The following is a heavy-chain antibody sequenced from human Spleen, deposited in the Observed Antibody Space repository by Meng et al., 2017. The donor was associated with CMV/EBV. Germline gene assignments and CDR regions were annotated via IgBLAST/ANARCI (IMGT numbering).Heavy chain of an antibody. V-gene: IGHV1-2*02. Sequence: ASVKVSCKASGYTFTGYYIHWVRQAPGQGLEWMGWINPNSGGTNYAQKFQGRVTMTRDTSISTAYMELSRLRSDDTAVYYCARPYGDYVVFGDNWFDPWGQGTLVTVSS. CDR2: INPNSGGT. J-gene: IGHJ5*02. CDR1: GYTFTGYY. CDR3: ARPYGDYVVFGDNWFDP. D-gene: IGHD4-17*01.